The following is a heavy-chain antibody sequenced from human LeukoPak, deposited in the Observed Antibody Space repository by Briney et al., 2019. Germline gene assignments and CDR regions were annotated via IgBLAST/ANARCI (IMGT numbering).Heavy chain of an antibody. D-gene: IGHD3-22*01. V-gene: IGHV3-21*01. J-gene: IGHJ4*02. CDR1: GFTFSSYS. CDR3: VKLPYSDTSAYYVDY. CDR2: SSSSSSYI. Sequence: GGSLRLSCAASGFTFSSYSMNWVRQAPGTGLEWVSSSSSSSSYIYYADSVKGRFTISRDNSKNTLSLQMSSLRPEDTAVYYCVKLPYSDTSAYYVDYWGQGTLVTVSS.